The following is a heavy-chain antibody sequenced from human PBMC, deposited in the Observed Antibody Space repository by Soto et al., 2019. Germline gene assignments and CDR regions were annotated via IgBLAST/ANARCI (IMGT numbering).Heavy chain of an antibody. V-gene: IGHV3-23*01. Sequence: LRLSCAASGFSFSSYAMSWVRQAPGKGPEWVSSMTAGGGSTYHADSVKGRFTISRDNSKNTLYLQMNSLRAEDTAVYYCAKDCYGSGTDYFYGMDVRGQGTTVTVSS. CDR3: AKDCYGSGTDYFYGMDV. D-gene: IGHD3-10*01. CDR2: MTAGGGST. J-gene: IGHJ6*02. CDR1: GFSFSSYA.